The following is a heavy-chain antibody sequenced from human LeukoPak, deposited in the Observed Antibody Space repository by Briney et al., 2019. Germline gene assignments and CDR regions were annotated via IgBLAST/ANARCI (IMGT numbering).Heavy chain of an antibody. J-gene: IGHJ6*02. D-gene: IGHD2-2*01. CDR1: GFTFSSYW. CDR3: VRDYQFIQEV. Sequence: GGSLRLSCAASGFTFSSYWMSWVRQAPGKGLMWVSLISTDGKSTRYAESVKGRFTISRDNAKNALYLQMDILRVEDTALYFCVRDYQFIQEVWGQGTTVTVSS. V-gene: IGHV3-74*01. CDR2: ISTDGKST.